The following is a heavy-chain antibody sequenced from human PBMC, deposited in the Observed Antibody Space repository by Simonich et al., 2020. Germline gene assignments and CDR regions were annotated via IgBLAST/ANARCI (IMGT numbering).Heavy chain of an antibody. CDR3: ARNGLVGILKAFDI. CDR1: GYTFTGYY. Sequence: QVQLVQSGAEVKKPGASVKVSCKASGYTFTGYYMHWERQAPGQGLEWMGWINPNRGGTNYAQKFQGRVTMTRDTSISTAYMELSRLRSDDTAVYYCARNGLVGILKAFDIWGQGTMVTVSS. V-gene: IGHV1-2*02. J-gene: IGHJ3*02. CDR2: INPNRGGT. D-gene: IGHD2-21*01.